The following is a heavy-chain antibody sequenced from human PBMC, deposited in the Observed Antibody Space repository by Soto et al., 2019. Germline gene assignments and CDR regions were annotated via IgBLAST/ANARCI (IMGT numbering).Heavy chain of an antibody. CDR3: ARVISSSFPPHDYGDLEY. J-gene: IGHJ4*02. D-gene: IGHD4-17*01. CDR2: ISAYNGNT. Sequence: ASVKVSCKASGYTFTSYGISWVRQAPGQGLEWMGWISAYNGNTNYAQKLQGRVTMTTDTSTSTAYMELRSLRSDDTAVYYCARVISSSFPPHDYGDLEYWGQGTLVTVSS. V-gene: IGHV1-18*01. CDR1: GYTFTSYG.